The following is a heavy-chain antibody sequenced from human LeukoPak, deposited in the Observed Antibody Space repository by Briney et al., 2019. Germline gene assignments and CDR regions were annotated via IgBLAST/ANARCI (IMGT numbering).Heavy chain of an antibody. CDR1: GFTFSDYY. D-gene: IGHD6-19*01. V-gene: IGHV3-11*01. CDR3: ARLGLAVAGRSYWYFDL. J-gene: IGHJ2*01. Sequence: SRGSLRLSCAASGFTFSDYYMSWIRQAPGKGLEWVSYISSSGSTIYYADSVKGRFTISRDNAKNSLYLQMNSLRAEDTAVYYCARLGLAVAGRSYWYFDLWGRGTLVTVSS. CDR2: ISSSGSTI.